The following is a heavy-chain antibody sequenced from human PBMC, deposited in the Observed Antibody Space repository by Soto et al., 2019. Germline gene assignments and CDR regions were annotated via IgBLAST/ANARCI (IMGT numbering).Heavy chain of an antibody. V-gene: IGHV1-69*12. J-gene: IGHJ6*02. CDR2: IMPIFRTA. D-gene: IGHD3-3*02. Sequence: QVQVVQSGAEVKKPGSSVKVYCKTSGGTFSTSAISWVRQAPGQGLEWMGGIMPIFRTADYAQKFQGRVTITADESTTTAYLGLSSLRSEDTAVYYCARDKDRAQLGGNYYYIMDVWGQGTTVTVTS. CDR3: ARDKDRAQLGGNYYYIMDV. CDR1: GGTFSTSA.